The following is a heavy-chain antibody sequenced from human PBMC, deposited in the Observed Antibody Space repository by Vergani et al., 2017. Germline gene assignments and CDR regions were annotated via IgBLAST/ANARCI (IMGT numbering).Heavy chain of an antibody. V-gene: IGHV4-38-2*01. D-gene: IGHD1-26*01. CDR2: IYHSGST. Sequence: QVQLQESGPGLVKPSETLSLTCAVSGYSISSGYYWGWIRQPPGKGLEWIGSIYHSGSTYYNPSLKSRVTISVDTSKNECSLKLSAVTAADTAVYYCARHISGSYWDFDYWGQGTLVTVSS. CDR1: GYSISSGYY. J-gene: IGHJ4*02. CDR3: ARHISGSYWDFDY.